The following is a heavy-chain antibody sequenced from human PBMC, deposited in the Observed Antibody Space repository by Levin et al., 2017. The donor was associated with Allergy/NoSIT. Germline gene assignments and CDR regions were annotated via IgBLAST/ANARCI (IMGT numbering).Heavy chain of an antibody. CDR3: SKDPGLSGYDIPY. V-gene: IGHV1-2*02. CDR2: INPNSGGT. D-gene: IGHD5-12*01. Sequence: ASVKVSCKASGYTFTGYHIHWVRQAPGRGLEWMGWINPNSGGTNYAQKFQGRVTMTRDTSIRTAYMELSRLSSDDTAVYYCSKDPGLSGYDIPYWGQGTLVTVSS. CDR1: GYTFTGYH. J-gene: IGHJ4*02.